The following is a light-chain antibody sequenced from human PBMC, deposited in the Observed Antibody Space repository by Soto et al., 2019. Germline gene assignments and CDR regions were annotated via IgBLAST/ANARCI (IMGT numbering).Light chain of an antibody. Sequence: EIVMTQSPATLSVSPGDRTSLTCRASQTISSNLAWYQQKPGQAPRLLIYGSSTRANGIPARFSGSGSGTEFTLSISGLQSEDFAVYYCQQYNNWPPWTFGQGTKVDI. CDR2: GSS. J-gene: IGKJ1*01. CDR3: QQYNNWPPWT. CDR1: QTISSN. V-gene: IGKV3-15*01.